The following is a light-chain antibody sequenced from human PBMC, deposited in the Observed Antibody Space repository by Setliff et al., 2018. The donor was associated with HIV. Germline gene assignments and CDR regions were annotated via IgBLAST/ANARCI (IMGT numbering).Light chain of an antibody. CDR3: CSYAGRYTWI. V-gene: IGLV2-11*01. CDR2: DVS. J-gene: IGLJ2*01. CDR1: RTDVGNYDF. Sequence: QSALIQPRSVSGSPGQSVTISCTGTRTDVGNYDFVSWFQQHPGKAPKLIIYDVSKRPSGVPDRFSAPKSAVTASLTISGLQDEDGAHYYCCSYAGRYTWIFGGGTKVTVL.